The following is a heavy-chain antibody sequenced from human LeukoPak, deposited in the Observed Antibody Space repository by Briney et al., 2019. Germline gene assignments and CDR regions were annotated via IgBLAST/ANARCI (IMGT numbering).Heavy chain of an antibody. CDR1: GFTSSSYA. D-gene: IGHD3-10*01. CDR2: ISGSGGST. V-gene: IGHV3-23*01. J-gene: IGHJ4*02. CDR3: AKTRYYYGSGSAFDY. Sequence: GGSLRLSCAASGFTSSSYAMSWVRQAPGKGLEWVSAISGSGGSTYYADSVKGRFTISRDNSKNTLYLQMNSLRAEDTAVYYCAKTRYYYGSGSAFDYWGQGTLVTVSS.